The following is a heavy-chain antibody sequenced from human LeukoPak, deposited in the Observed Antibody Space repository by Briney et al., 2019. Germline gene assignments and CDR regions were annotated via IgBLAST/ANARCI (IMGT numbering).Heavy chain of an antibody. CDR3: ARDPSGYSSGWYWFDS. CDR2: IIPIFGTA. Sequence: SVKVSCKASGGTFSSYAISWVRQAPGQGLEWMGGIIPIFGTANYAQKFQGRGTITADKSTSTAYMELSSLKSEDTAVYYCARDPSGYSSGWYWFDSWGQGTLVTVSS. J-gene: IGHJ5*01. D-gene: IGHD6-19*01. CDR1: GGTFSSYA. V-gene: IGHV1-69*06.